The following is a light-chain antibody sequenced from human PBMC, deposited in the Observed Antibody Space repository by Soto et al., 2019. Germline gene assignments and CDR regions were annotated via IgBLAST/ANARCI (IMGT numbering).Light chain of an antibody. CDR1: QSISNY. J-gene: IGKJ5*01. CDR3: QQSYRTPIT. V-gene: IGKV1-39*01. Sequence: IQITQSPSSLSAFVGDRVTXXCLASQSISNYLNWYQQKPGKAPKLXIYAGSSLQSGVPSRFSGSGAGTDFTLTISSLQPEDFATYYCQQSYRTPITFGQGTRLEIK. CDR2: AGS.